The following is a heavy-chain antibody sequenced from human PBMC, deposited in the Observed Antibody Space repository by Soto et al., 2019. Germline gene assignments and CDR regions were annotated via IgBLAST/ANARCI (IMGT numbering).Heavy chain of an antibody. CDR2: ISAYNGNT. V-gene: IGHV1-18*04. Sequence: ASVKVSCKASGYTFTSYGISWVRQAPGQGLEWMGWISAYNGNTNYAQKLRGRVTMTTDTSTSTAYMELRSLRSDDTAVYYCARDGRLVVTAIVAFDIWGQGTRVTVSS. D-gene: IGHD2-21*02. CDR1: GYTFTSYG. J-gene: IGHJ3*02. CDR3: ARDGRLVVTAIVAFDI.